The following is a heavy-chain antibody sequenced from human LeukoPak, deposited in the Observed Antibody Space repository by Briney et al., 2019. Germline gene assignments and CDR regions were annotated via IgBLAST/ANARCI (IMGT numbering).Heavy chain of an antibody. CDR3: ASGGSSSLIYYFDY. D-gene: IGHD6-13*01. V-gene: IGHV1-3*02. J-gene: IGHJ4*02. CDR2: SNAGNGNT. Sequence: ASVKVSCKASGYTFTSYGMHWVRQAPGQRLEWMGWSNAGNGNTKYSQEFQGRVTITADKSTSTAYMELSSLRSEDTAVYYCASGGSSSLIYYFDYWGQGTLVTVSS. CDR1: GYTFTSYG.